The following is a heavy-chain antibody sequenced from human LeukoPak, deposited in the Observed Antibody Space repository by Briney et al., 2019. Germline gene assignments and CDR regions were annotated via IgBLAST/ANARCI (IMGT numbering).Heavy chain of an antibody. CDR1: GGSFSGYY. CDR3: ARIQAVDGSTDAFDI. Sequence: SSETLSLTCAVYGGSFSGYYWSWIRQPPGKGLEWIGEINHSGSTNYNPSLKSRVTISVDTSKNQFSLKLSSVTAADTAVYYCARIQAVDGSTDAFDIWGQGTMVTVSS. D-gene: IGHD6-19*01. J-gene: IGHJ3*02. V-gene: IGHV4-34*01. CDR2: INHSGST.